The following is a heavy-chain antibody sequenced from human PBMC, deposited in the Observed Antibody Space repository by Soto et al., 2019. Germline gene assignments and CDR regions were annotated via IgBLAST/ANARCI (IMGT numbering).Heavy chain of an antibody. D-gene: IGHD1-7*01. CDR3: ARGREAGTTLSSPY. J-gene: IGHJ4*02. CDR2: ISSSSSTI. Sequence: EVQLVESGGGLVQPGGSLRLSCAASGFTFSSYSMDWVRQAPGKGLEWVSYISSSSSTIYYADSVKGRFTLSRDNAKHSLYLQMNSLRDEDTDVYYCARGREAGTTLSSPYWGQGTLVTVSS. V-gene: IGHV3-48*02. CDR1: GFTFSSYS.